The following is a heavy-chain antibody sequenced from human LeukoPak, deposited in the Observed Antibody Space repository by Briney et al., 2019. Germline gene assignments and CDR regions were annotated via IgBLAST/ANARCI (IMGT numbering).Heavy chain of an antibody. CDR2: ISYTGDRQ. CDR1: GFTFSDYP. Sequence: PGGSLRLSCSASGFTFSDYPMHWVRQAPGKGLEWLTVISYTGDRQTYADSVRGRFTISRDNPKKMLFLQMESLRPEDTALYYCARELSLPSDLWTGPLDSWGQGTLVTVSS. V-gene: IGHV3-30*01. D-gene: IGHD3/OR15-3a*01. J-gene: IGHJ4*02. CDR3: ARELSLPSDLWTGPLDS.